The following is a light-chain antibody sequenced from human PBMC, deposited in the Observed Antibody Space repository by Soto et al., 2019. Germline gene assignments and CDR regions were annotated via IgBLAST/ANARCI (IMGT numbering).Light chain of an antibody. Sequence: QSVLTQPPSASGTPGQRVTISCSGSYSTIGSKTLNWYQHLPGSAPKLLIYTSNQRPSGVPDRFSGSKSGTSASLAISGLRSEDEADYYCAVWDDSLTAGVFGGGTKLTVL. J-gene: IGLJ3*02. V-gene: IGLV1-44*01. CDR3: AVWDDSLTAGV. CDR1: YSTIGSKT. CDR2: TSN.